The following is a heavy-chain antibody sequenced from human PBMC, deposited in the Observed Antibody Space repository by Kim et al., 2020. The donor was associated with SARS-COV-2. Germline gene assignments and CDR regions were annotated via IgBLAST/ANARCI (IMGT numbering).Heavy chain of an antibody. D-gene: IGHD4-17*01. J-gene: IGHJ3*02. CDR2: IYYSGST. Sequence: SETLSLTCTVSGGSISSYYWSWIRQPPGKGLEWIGYIYYSGSTNYNPSLKSRVTISVDTSKNQFSLKLSSVTAADTAVYYCARLRDYGDYLGAFDIWGQG. CDR3: ARLRDYGDYLGAFDI. V-gene: IGHV4-59*08. CDR1: GGSISSYY.